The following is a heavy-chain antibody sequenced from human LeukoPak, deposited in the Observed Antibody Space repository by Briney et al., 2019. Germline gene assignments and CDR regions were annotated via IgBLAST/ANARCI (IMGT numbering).Heavy chain of an antibody. V-gene: IGHV1-18*01. Sequence: ASVKVSCKASGYTFTSYGISWVRQAPGQGLEWMGWISTYNGYTNYAQNLQGRVTMTTDTSTSTAYMELRSLRSDDTAVYYCGKVGEWFGEFPAIDYWGQGTLVTVSS. CDR2: ISTYNGYT. D-gene: IGHD3-10*01. CDR1: GYTFTSYG. J-gene: IGHJ4*02. CDR3: GKVGEWFGEFPAIDY.